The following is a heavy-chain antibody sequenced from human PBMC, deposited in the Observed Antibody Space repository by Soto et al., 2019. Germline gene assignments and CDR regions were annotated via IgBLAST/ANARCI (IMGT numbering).Heavy chain of an antibody. Sequence: GASVKVSCKASGYTFTSYGISWVRQAPGQGLEWMGWISAYNGNTNYAQKLQGRVTMTTDTSTSTAYMELRSLRSDDTAVYYCARGFIAAAVPAQQYYFHYWGQGTLVTVSS. CDR1: GYTFTSYG. CDR2: ISAYNGNT. D-gene: IGHD6-13*01. J-gene: IGHJ4*02. V-gene: IGHV1-18*01. CDR3: ARGFIAAAVPAQQYYFHY.